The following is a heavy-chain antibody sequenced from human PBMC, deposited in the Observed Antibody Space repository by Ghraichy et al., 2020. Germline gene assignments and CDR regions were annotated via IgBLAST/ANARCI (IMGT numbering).Heavy chain of an antibody. D-gene: IGHD3-22*01. CDR1: GFTVGDFY. CDR3: ARIRYFYNTRGYSPDY. Sequence: GILNISCAASGFTVGDFYMAWVRQAPGKGLEWVSYITTGISNTDYTDSVRGRFTISRDNSNNDLLLDMTDLRIDDTAVYYCARIRYFYNTRGYSPDYWGQGTLVSVSS. J-gene: IGHJ4*02. V-gene: IGHV3-11*06. CDR2: ITTGISNT.